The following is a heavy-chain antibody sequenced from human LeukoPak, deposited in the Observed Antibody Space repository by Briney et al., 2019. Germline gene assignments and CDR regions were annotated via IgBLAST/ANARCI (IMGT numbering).Heavy chain of an antibody. D-gene: IGHD3-10*01. J-gene: IGHJ4*02. CDR3: ARNYGSGSELFSY. CDR2: IKQDGSEK. Sequence: GGSLRPSCAASGFTFSSYWMSWVRQAPGKGLEWVANIKQDGSEKYYVDSVKGRFTISRDNAKNSLYLQMNSLRAEDTAVYYCARNYGSGSELFSYWGQGTLVTVSS. V-gene: IGHV3-7*01. CDR1: GFTFSSYW.